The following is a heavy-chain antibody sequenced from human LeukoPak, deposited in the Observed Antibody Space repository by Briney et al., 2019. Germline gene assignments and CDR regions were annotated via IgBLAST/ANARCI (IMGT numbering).Heavy chain of an antibody. CDR1: GFTLSSYA. Sequence: GGSLRLSCAASGFTLSSYAMNWVRQAPGKGLEWVSAISGSGDSTYYADSVKGRFTISRDNSKNTPYLQMNSLRGEDTAVYYCAKDRADIVVVPDAILDYWGQGTLVTVSS. D-gene: IGHD2-2*01. CDR2: ISGSGDST. J-gene: IGHJ4*02. V-gene: IGHV3-23*01. CDR3: AKDRADIVVVPDAILDY.